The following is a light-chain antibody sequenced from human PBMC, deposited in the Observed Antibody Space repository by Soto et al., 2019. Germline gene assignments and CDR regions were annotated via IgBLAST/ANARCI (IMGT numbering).Light chain of an antibody. Sequence: EIVLTQSPGTLSLSPGERATLSCRASQSVSSSYLAWYQQKPGQAPRLLIYGASSRATGIPDRFSGSGSGKDFTLTINRLETEDCAVYYCQQYGSSRPSGSTFGQGTKLEIK. CDR2: GAS. CDR1: QSVSSSY. J-gene: IGKJ2*02. V-gene: IGKV3-20*01. CDR3: QQYGSSRPSGST.